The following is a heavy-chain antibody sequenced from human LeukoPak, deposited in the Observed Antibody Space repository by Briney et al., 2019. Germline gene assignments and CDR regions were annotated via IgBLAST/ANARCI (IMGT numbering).Heavy chain of an antibody. D-gene: IGHD3-10*01. Sequence: PGGSLRLSCAASGFTFSSYAMSWVRQAPGKGLEWVSIIYSGGTTYYADSVKGRFTISRDDSKNTVFLQMNNLRADDTAVYYCARGGEDSPLWFEPKQYYFDYWGQGTLVTVSS. V-gene: IGHV3-23*01. J-gene: IGHJ4*02. CDR3: ARGGEDSPLWFEPKQYYFDY. CDR1: GFTFSSYA. CDR2: IIYSGGTT.